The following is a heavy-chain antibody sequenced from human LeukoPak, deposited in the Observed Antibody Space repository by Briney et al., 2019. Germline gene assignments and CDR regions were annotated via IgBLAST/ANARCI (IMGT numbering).Heavy chain of an antibody. J-gene: IGHJ5*02. CDR3: ARDPSGGYSGYGWFDP. V-gene: IGHV3-21*01. CDR2: ISSSSSYI. D-gene: IGHD5-12*01. CDR1: GFPFSSYS. Sequence: GGSLRLSCAASGFPFSSYSMNWVRQAPGKGLEWVSSISSSSSYIYYADSVKGRFTISRDNAKNSLYLQMNSLRAEDTAVYYCARDPSGGYSGYGWFDPWGQGTLVTVSS.